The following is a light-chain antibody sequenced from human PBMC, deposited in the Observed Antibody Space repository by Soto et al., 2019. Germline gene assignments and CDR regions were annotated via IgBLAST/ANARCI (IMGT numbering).Light chain of an antibody. V-gene: IGLV2-23*01. J-gene: IGLJ3*02. CDR1: SSDVGSYNL. CDR2: EGS. CDR3: CSYAGSSAWV. Sequence: ALTQPASVSGSPGQSITISCTGTSSDVGSYNLVSWYQQHPGKAPKLMIYEGSKRPSGVSNRFSGSKSGNTASLTISGLQAEDEADYYCCSYAGSSAWVFGGGTKLTVL.